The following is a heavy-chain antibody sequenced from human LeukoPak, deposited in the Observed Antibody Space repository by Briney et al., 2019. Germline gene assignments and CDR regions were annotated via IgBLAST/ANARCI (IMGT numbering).Heavy chain of an antibody. CDR1: GLTVSSNY. D-gene: IGHD6-19*01. J-gene: IGHJ4*02. CDR3: ARFRDNGSGYYY. Sequence: PGGSLRLSCAASGLTVSSNYMSWVRQAPGKGLEWVSVIYSGGSTYYADSVKGRFTISRDNSKNTLYLQMNSLRAEDTAVYYCARFRDNGSGYYYWGQGTLVTVSS. V-gene: IGHV3-66*01. CDR2: IYSGGST.